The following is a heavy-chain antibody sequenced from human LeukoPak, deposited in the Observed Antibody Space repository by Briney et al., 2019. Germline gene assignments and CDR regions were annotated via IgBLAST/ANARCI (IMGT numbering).Heavy chain of an antibody. D-gene: IGHD3-10*01. CDR1: GDILSSNSAA. CDR3: ASSRFGEPYRPYKAAFDI. J-gene: IGHJ3*02. V-gene: IGHV6-1*01. CDR2: TYYRSKWYN. Sequence: SQTLSLTCAPSGDILSSNSAAWHWIRQSPSRDLEWLGRTYYRSKWYNDYAASVKSRITINPDTSKNQFSLQLNSVTPEDTAVYYCASSRFGEPYRPYKAAFDIWGQGTMVTVSS.